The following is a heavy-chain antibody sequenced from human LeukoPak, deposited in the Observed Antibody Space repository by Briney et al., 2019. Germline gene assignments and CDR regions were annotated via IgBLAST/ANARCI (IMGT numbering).Heavy chain of an antibody. D-gene: IGHD2-15*01. CDR1: GYSFTSYW. CDR2: IYPGDSDT. CDR3: ARPPYCSGGSCYPFDY. Sequence: GESLKISCKGSGYSFTSYWIGCVRQMPGKGLERMGIIYPGDSDTRYSPSFQGQVTISADKSISTAYLQWSSLKASDTAMYYCARPPYCSGGSCYPFDYWGQGTLVTVSS. J-gene: IGHJ4*02. V-gene: IGHV5-51*01.